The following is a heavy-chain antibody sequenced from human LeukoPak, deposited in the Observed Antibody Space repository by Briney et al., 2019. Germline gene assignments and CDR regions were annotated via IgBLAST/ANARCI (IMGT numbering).Heavy chain of an antibody. CDR1: GDSVSSNSVA. V-gene: IGHV6-1*01. J-gene: IGHJ5*02. CDR3: ARDLGHFDP. CDR2: TYYRSKWYC. D-gene: IGHD7-27*01. Sequence: SQTLSLTFAISGDSVSSNSVAWDWIRQSPSRGLEWLGRTYYRSKWYCDYAVSVQSRIIINPDTSKNQFSLQLNSVTPEDTAVYYCARDLGHFDPWGQGTLVTVSS.